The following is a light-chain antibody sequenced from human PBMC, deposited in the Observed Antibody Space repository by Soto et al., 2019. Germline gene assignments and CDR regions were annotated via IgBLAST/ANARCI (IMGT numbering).Light chain of an antibody. CDR1: SSDVGNYIY. J-gene: IGLJ3*02. CDR3: SSYTVSTPVV. V-gene: IGLV2-14*01. Sequence: QSALTQPASVAGSPGQSITISCTGTSSDVGNYIYVSWYQHHPHKAPKLMIYEVSNRPSGVSNRFSGSKSGNTASLTISGLQAEDEADYYCSSYTVSTPVVFGGGTKLTVL. CDR2: EVS.